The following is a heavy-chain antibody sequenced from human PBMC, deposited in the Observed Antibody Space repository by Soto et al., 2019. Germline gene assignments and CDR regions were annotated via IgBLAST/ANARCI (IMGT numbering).Heavy chain of an antibody. J-gene: IGHJ6*02. CDR2: IYNSGST. V-gene: IGHV4-30-4*01. Sequence: PSETLSLTCTVSGGSIRSSDYYWSWIRQPPGKGLEWIGYIYNSGSTYYNPSLKSRVTISVDTSKNQFSLELTSVTAADTAVYYCARGGATVVTPGYYHGMDVWGQGTTVTVSS. CDR1: GGSIRSSDYY. CDR3: ARGGATVVTPGYYHGMDV. D-gene: IGHD4-17*01.